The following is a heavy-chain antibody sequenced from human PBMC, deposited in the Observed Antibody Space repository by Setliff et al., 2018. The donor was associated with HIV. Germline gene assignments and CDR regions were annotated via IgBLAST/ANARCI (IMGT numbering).Heavy chain of an antibody. Sequence: ASVKVSCKASGGTFSSYGITWVRQAPGQGLEWMGGSTPLLDTTNYAQNFQGRLAITADKSTTVSYMELSSLRSEDTAFYFCATSTIAAAGASRADRDPWGQGTLVTVSS. V-gene: IGHV1-69*06. CDR3: ATSTIAAAGASRADRDP. D-gene: IGHD6-13*01. CDR1: GGTFSSYG. CDR2: STPLLDTT. J-gene: IGHJ5*02.